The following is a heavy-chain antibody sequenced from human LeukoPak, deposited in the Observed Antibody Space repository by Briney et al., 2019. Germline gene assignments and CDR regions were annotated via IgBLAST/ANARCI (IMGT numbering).Heavy chain of an antibody. CDR1: GGTFSSYA. Sequence: GASVTVSCKASGGTFSSYAISWVRQAPGQGLEWMGGIIPIFGTANYAQKFQGRVTITGDESTSTAYMELSSLRSEDTAVYYCASGGSGRYAGYWGQGTLVTVSS. D-gene: IGHD3-10*01. V-gene: IGHV1-69*13. J-gene: IGHJ4*02. CDR3: ASGGSGRYAGY. CDR2: IIPIFGTA.